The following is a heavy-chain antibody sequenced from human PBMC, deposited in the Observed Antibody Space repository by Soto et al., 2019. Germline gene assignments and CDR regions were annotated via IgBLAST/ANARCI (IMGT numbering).Heavy chain of an antibody. J-gene: IGHJ4*02. CDR2: ISGSGGST. D-gene: IGHD3-3*01. Sequence: GGSLRLSCAASGFTFSSYAMSWVRQAPGKGLEWVSAISGSGGSTYYADSVKGRFTISRDNSKNTLYLQMNSLRAEDTAVYYCAKDKTRRITIFGVVTANWGQGTLVTVSS. CDR3: AKDKTRRITIFGVVTAN. V-gene: IGHV3-23*01. CDR1: GFTFSSYA.